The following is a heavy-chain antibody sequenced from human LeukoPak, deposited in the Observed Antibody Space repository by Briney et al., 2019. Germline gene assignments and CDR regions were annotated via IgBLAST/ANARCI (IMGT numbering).Heavy chain of an antibody. Sequence: SETLSLTCAVYGGSFSGHYWNWIRQPPGKGLQWIGEINHRGVANYNPSLKSRVSISVDTSKNQFSLKLSSVTAADTTVYYCARVSDSYHYYYMDVWGKGTTVTVSS. CDR1: GGSFSGHY. V-gene: IGHV4-34*01. J-gene: IGHJ6*03. CDR3: ARVSDSYHYYYMDV. CDR2: INHRGVA.